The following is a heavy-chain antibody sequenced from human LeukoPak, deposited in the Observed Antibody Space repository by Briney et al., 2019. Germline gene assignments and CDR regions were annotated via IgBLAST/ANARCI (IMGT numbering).Heavy chain of an antibody. J-gene: IGHJ4*02. CDR3: ARDQREYTYGTFDY. Sequence: GGSLRLSCAASGFTFGSYAMHWVRQAPGKGLEWVAVISYDGSNKYYADSVKGRFTISRDNSRNTLYLQMNSLRAEDTAVYFCARDQREYTYGTFDYWGQGTLVTVSS. D-gene: IGHD5-18*01. V-gene: IGHV3-30*04. CDR2: ISYDGSNK. CDR1: GFTFGSYA.